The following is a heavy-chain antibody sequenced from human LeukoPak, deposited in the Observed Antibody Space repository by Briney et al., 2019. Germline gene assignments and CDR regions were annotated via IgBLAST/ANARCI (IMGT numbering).Heavy chain of an antibody. CDR1: GGSISSGSYY. V-gene: IGHV4-61*02. Sequence: PSETLSLTCTVSGGSISSGSYYWSWIRQPAGKGLEWIGRIYTSGSTNYNPSLKSRVTISVDTSKNQFSLKLSSVTAADTAVYYCARDCWGSGSYYKDYYYYMDVWGKGTTVTISS. D-gene: IGHD3-10*01. J-gene: IGHJ6*03. CDR3: ARDCWGSGSYYKDYYYYMDV. CDR2: IYTSGST.